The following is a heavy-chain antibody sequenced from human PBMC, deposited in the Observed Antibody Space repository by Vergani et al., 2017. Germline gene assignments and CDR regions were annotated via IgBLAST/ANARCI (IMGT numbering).Heavy chain of an antibody. CDR2: ISWNSNSI. Sequence: EVQLEESGGGLVLPGRSLRLSCVASGFTSAGYAMHWVRPAPGKGLEWVSGISWNSNSIGYADSVKGRFTISRDNAKNSLYLQMNSLRAEDTAVYYCARATRFLEWSPLYYYMDVWGKGTTVTVSS. CDR3: ARATRFLEWSPLYYYMDV. J-gene: IGHJ6*03. V-gene: IGHV3-9*02. CDR1: GFTSAGYA. D-gene: IGHD3-3*01.